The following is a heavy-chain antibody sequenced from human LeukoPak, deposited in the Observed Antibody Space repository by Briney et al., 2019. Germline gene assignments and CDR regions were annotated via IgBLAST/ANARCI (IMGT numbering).Heavy chain of an antibody. CDR1: GGSISSYY. V-gene: IGHV4-59*01. CDR2: IYYSGST. J-gene: IGHJ4*02. CDR3: ARGLLPMDFDY. D-gene: IGHD2-21*01. Sequence: SETLSLTCTVSGGSISSYYWIWIRQPPGKGLEWIGYIYYSGSTNYNPSLKSRVTISVDTSKNQFSLKLSSVTAADTAVYYCARGLLPMDFDYWGQGTLVTVSS.